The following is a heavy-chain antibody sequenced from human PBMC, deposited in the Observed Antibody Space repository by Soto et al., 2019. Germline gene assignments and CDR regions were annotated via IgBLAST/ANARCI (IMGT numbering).Heavy chain of an antibody. J-gene: IGHJ4*02. V-gene: IGHV1-2*02. CDR1: GYSFTGYY. CDR3: ARGDYGTGGYPFPYFDY. CDR2: INPDSGAT. D-gene: IGHD2-8*02. Sequence: HEHLVQSGAEVNRPGASLRVSCKASGYSFTGYYIHWVRQAPGQGLEWMGWINPDSGATNYAQNFQGRVTLTSDTSISTASMDLTSLISDDTAVYYCARGDYGTGGYPFPYFDYWGQGTLVIVSS.